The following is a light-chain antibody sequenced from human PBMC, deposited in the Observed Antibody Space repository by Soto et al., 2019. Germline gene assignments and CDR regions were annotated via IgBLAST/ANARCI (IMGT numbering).Light chain of an antibody. CDR3: QQRSNWPPIT. Sequence: EIVLTQSPGTLSLSPGERATLSCRASQSVGRNYVAWYQQKPGQAPRLLIYDASNRATGIPARFSGSGSGTDFTLTISSLEPEDFAVYYCQQRSNWPPITFGQGTRLEIK. V-gene: IGKV3-11*01. CDR2: DAS. J-gene: IGKJ5*01. CDR1: QSVGRNY.